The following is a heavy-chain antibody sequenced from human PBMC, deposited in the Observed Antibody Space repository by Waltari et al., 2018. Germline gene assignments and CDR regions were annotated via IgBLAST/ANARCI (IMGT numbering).Heavy chain of an antibody. Sequence: QVQLVQSGAEVKKPGSSVKISCKASGGTFRRFPMSWVRQAPGHGLAWMGGVIPTFGTPQYAQNFQGRVTITADESTVTTYMELSGLTVDDTAVYFCARRRERLSGRVMSYSFDYWGQGTLVTVSS. CDR2: VIPTFGTP. CDR3: ARRRERLSGRVMSYSFDY. CDR1: GGTFRRFP. D-gene: IGHD1-1*01. J-gene: IGHJ4*02. V-gene: IGHV1-69*12.